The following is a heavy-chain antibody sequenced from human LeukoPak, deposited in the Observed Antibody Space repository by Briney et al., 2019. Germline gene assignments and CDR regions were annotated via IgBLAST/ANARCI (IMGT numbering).Heavy chain of an antibody. V-gene: IGHV3-7*01. J-gene: IGHJ4*02. CDR2: IKHDGSEK. CDR1: GFTFSSEW. Sequence: GGSLRLSCAASGFTFSSEWMSWVRQAPGKGLEWVANIKHDGSEKYYVDSVKGRFTISRDNAKNSLYLQMNSLRAEDTAVYYCARDGSEEWPIGYWGQGTLVTDSS. CDR3: ARDGSEEWPIGY. D-gene: IGHD3-10*01.